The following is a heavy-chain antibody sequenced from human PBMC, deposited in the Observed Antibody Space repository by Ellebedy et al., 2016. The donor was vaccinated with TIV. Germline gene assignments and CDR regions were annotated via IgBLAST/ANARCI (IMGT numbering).Heavy chain of an antibody. CDR2: IYFSGGT. V-gene: IGHV4-39*01. J-gene: IGHJ4*02. CDR1: GGSIGSTTYY. Sequence: SETLSLXXTVSGGSIGSTTYYWGWVRQPPGKGLEWIGSIYFSGGTYYNPSLKSRITMSVDTSKNQFSLKLSSVTAADTAVYYCARHVGSSGSYLGLWGQGTLVTVSS. D-gene: IGHD3-10*01. CDR3: ARHVGSSGSYLGL.